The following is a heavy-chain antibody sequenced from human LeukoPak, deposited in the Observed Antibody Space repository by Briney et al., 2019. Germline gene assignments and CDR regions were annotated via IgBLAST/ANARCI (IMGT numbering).Heavy chain of an antibody. D-gene: IGHD6-13*01. CDR1: GGSISSSSYY. Sequence: SETLSLTCTVSGGSISSSSYYWGWIRQPPGKGLEWIGSIYYSGSTYYNPSLKSRVTISVDTSKNQFSLKLSSVTAADTAVYYCAGASSWYGLNFDYWGQGTLVTVSS. CDR3: AGASSWYGLNFDY. V-gene: IGHV4-39*01. J-gene: IGHJ4*02. CDR2: IYYSGST.